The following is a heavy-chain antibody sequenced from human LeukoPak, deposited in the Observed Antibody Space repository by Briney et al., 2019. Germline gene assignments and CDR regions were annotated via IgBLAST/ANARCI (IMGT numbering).Heavy chain of an antibody. CDR1: GASFSSGDQY. V-gene: IGHV4-31*03. Sequence: PSQTLSLTCTVYGASFSSGDQYWDWIRQSPGKGLEWMGSIHASGTLYNNPSLERRVTMSMDTSKNQFCLNLHCVTAADTAVYFCSRGLDSTKLGYWGQGTLVTVSS. J-gene: IGHJ4*02. D-gene: IGHD2/OR15-2a*01. CDR3: SRGLDSTKLGY. CDR2: IHASGTL.